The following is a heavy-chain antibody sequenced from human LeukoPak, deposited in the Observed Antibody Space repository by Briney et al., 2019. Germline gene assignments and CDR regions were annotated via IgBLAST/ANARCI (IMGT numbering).Heavy chain of an antibody. D-gene: IGHD5-18*01. Sequence: PGGSLRLSCAASGFTFSSYSMNWVRQAPGKGLEWVSSISSSSSYIYYADSVKGRFTISRDNAKNSLYLQMNSLRAEDTAVYYCARDRVTAMGAPFDYWGQGTLVTVSS. CDR1: GFTFSSYS. J-gene: IGHJ4*02. CDR3: ARDRVTAMGAPFDY. V-gene: IGHV3-21*01. CDR2: ISSSSSYI.